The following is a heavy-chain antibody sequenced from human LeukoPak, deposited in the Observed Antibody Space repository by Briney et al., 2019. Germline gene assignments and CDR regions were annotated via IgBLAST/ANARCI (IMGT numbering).Heavy chain of an antibody. J-gene: IGHJ6*02. CDR3: ARDGEDCGGDCYSIVYYYGMDV. CDR2: MNPSRGST. V-gene: IGHV1-46*01. Sequence: ASVKLSCKASGYTFTNYYIHWVRQAPGQGLEWMGMMNPSRGSTNYAQKFQGRVSMTRDTSTSTVYMELSSLRSEDTGVYYCARDGEDCGGDCYSIVYYYGMDVWGQGTTVTVSS. D-gene: IGHD2-21*02. CDR1: GYTFTNYY.